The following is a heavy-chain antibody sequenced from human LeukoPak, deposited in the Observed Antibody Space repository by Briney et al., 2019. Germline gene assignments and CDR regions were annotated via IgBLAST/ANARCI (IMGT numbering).Heavy chain of an antibody. D-gene: IGHD2-2*01. Sequence: SQTLSLTCTVSGGSISSGGYYWSWIRQHPGKGLEWIGYIYYSGSTYYNPSLKSRVTISVDTSKNQFSLKLSSMTAADTAVYYCARGGVVVPAAPWGGNWFDPWGQGTLVTVSS. V-gene: IGHV4-31*03. J-gene: IGHJ5*02. CDR2: IYYSGST. CDR1: GGSISSGGYY. CDR3: ARGGVVVPAAPWGGNWFDP.